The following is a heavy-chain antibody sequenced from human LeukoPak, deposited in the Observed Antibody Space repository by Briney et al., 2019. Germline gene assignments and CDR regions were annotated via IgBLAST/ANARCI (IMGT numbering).Heavy chain of an antibody. CDR3: ARDKQLDWAHYYYYYMDV. V-gene: IGHV1-18*01. Sequence: ASVKVSCKASGYTFTSYGISWVRQAPGQGLEWMGWISAYNGNTNYAQKLQGRVTMTTDTSTRTAYMELRSLRSDDTAVYYCARDKQLDWAHYYYYYMDVWGKGTTVTVSS. D-gene: IGHD1-1*01. CDR1: GYTFTSYG. J-gene: IGHJ6*03. CDR2: ISAYNGNT.